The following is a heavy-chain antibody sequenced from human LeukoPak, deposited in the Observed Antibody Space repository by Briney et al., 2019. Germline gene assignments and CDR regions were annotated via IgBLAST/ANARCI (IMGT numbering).Heavy chain of an antibody. V-gene: IGHV4-59*11. CDR3: ARGVYYYGSGSYDY. Sequence: SETLSLTCSVSDASIETHYWSWIRQPPEKGLEWIGYIFHSGSTNYNPSLKSRATVSVDTSKNQFSLKLSSVTAADTAVYYCARGVYYYGSGSYDYWGQGTLVTVSS. J-gene: IGHJ4*02. D-gene: IGHD3-10*01. CDR2: IFHSGST. CDR1: DASIETHY.